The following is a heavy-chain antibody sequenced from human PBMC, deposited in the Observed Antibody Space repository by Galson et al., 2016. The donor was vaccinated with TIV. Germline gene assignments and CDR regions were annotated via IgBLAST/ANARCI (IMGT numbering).Heavy chain of an antibody. CDR3: ARGYGSDPDF. V-gene: IGHV1-2*02. D-gene: IGHD3-10*01. CDR1: GYTFSDYY. J-gene: IGHJ4*01. Sequence: SVKVSCKASGYTFSDYYIHWVRQAPGRGLEWMGWINPKTGGTIYGQKFHGRVTLTRDTTVNTVYMEVMSLRSDDTAMFYCARGYGSDPDFWGQGTLVTVSS. CDR2: INPKTGGT.